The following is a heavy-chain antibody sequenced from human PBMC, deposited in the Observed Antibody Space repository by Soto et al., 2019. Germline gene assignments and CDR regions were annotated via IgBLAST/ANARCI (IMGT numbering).Heavy chain of an antibody. CDR1: GFALSSHT. D-gene: IGHD2-15*01. V-gene: IGHV3-48*02. Sequence: EVQLVESGGGLVQPGGSLRLSCVASGFALSSHTMYWVRQAPGKGLEWVSYISGSGTSTYNSDSVKGRFTISRDNARNSLSLQMNSLRDEDTAVYYCAKGRVDTAYFDTWGQGTLVTVSS. CDR2: ISGSGTST. J-gene: IGHJ4*02. CDR3: AKGRVDTAYFDT.